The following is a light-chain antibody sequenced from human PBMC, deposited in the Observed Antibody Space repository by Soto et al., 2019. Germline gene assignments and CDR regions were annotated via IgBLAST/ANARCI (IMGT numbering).Light chain of an antibody. CDR3: QQRSNWSPAIT. J-gene: IGKJ5*01. CDR2: DAS. CDR1: QSVSSY. Sequence: DIVLTQSPATLSLSPGERATLSCRASQSVSSYLAWYQQKPGQAPRLLIYDASNRATGIPARFSGSGSGTDFTLTISSLEPEDFAVYYCQQRSNWSPAITFGQGTRLEIK. V-gene: IGKV3-11*01.